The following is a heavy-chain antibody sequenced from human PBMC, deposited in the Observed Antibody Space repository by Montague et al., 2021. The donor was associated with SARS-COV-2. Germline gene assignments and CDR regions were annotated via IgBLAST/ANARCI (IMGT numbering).Heavy chain of an antibody. Sequence: SETLSLTCTVSGGSVSSFYWSWFRQSPGKGLEWIGYISNSGSTNYNPSLTSRVTISVDTSKNQFSLKVNSVTAADTAVYYCARHYSTTLPAVYWGQGTLVTVSS. CDR2: ISNSGST. V-gene: IGHV4-59*08. CDR3: ARHYSTTLPAVY. J-gene: IGHJ4*01. CDR1: GGSVSSFY. D-gene: IGHD1-1*01.